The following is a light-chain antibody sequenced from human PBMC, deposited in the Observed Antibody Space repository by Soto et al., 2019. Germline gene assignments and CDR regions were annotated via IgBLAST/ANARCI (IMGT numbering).Light chain of an antibody. CDR3: HQCSNWPHLYP. Sequence: EIVLTQSPATLSLSPGERATLSCRASQSVGPYLAWYQQKPGQAPRLLISDASNRATGVPARFSGGGSVTAFTLSISSLVPDEFAVYFFHQCSNWPHLYPFGQGTKLDIK. CDR2: DAS. J-gene: IGKJ2*01. CDR1: QSVGPY. V-gene: IGKV3-11*01.